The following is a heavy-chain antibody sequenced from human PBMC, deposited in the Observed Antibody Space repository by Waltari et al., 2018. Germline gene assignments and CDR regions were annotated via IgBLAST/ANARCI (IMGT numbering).Heavy chain of an antibody. CDR3: ARNRIAAAGTDY. D-gene: IGHD6-13*01. Sequence: QVQLQQWGAGLLKPSATLSLTCAVYGGSFSGYYWSWIRQPPGKGLEWIGEINHSGSTNYNPSLKSRVTISVDTSKNQFSLKLSSVTAADTAVYYCARNRIAAAGTDYWGQGTLVTVSS. J-gene: IGHJ4*02. V-gene: IGHV4-34*01. CDR2: INHSGST. CDR1: GGSFSGYY.